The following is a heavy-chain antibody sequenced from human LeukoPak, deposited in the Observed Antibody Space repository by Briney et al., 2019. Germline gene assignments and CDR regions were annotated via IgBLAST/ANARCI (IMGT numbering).Heavy chain of an antibody. CDR3: AKYKVTVTTGYYYYGMDV. Sequence: GGSLRLSCSASGFTFSSYAMSWVRQAPGKGLEWVSAISGSGGSTYYADSVKGRFTISRDNSKNTLYLQMNSLRAEDTAVYYWAKYKVTVTTGYYYYGMDVWGQGTTVTVSS. V-gene: IGHV3-23*01. CDR1: GFTFSSYA. J-gene: IGHJ6*02. CDR2: ISGSGGST. D-gene: IGHD4-11*01.